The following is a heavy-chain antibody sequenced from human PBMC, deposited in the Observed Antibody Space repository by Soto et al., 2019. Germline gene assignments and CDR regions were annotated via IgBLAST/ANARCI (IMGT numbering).Heavy chain of an antibody. V-gene: IGHV3-72*01. D-gene: IGHD1-26*01. CDR1: GFTFSDHQ. J-gene: IGHJ5*02. Sequence: EVQLVESGGGLVQPGGSLRLSCAASGFTFSDHQMDWVRQAPGKGLEWVGRSRNKANSYTTEYAASVKGRFTISRYXSKNSLYLQMNSLKIEDTAVYYCARVVGAPNWFDPWGQGTLVTVSS. CDR2: SRNKANSYTT. CDR3: ARVVGAPNWFDP.